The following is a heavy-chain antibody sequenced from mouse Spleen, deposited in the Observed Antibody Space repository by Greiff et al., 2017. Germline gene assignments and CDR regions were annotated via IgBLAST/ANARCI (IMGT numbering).Heavy chain of an antibody. J-gene: IGHJ4*01. D-gene: IGHD2-10*02. Sequence: VQLKQSGPGLVQPSQSLSITCTVSGFSLTSYGVHWVRQSPGKGLEWLGVIWRGGSTDYNAAFMSRLSITKDNSKSQVFFKMNSLQADDTAIYYCAKNSPYGNYYAMDYWGQGTSVTVSS. CDR2: IWRGGST. CDR1: GFSLTSYG. CDR3: AKNSPYGNYYAMDY. V-gene: IGHV2-5*01.